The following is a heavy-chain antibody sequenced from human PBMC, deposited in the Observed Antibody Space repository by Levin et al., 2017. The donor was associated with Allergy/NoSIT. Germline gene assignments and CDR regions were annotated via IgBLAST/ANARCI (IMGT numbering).Heavy chain of an antibody. CDR2: IYLSGST. V-gene: IGHV4-30-2*01. J-gene: IGHJ5*02. D-gene: IGHD4-17*01. Sequence: SETLSLTCTVSRDSINSGDYSWTWLRQPPGQGLEWIGYIYLSGSTYFNPSLESRVTMSIDRSKDQFSLKLNSVTAADTAVYYCARGRYGDSSFDPWGQGILVTVSS. CDR3: ARGRYGDSSFDP. CDR1: RDSINSGDYS.